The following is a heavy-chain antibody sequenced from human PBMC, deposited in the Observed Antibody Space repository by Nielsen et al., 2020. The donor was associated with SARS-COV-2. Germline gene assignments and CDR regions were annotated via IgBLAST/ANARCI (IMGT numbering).Heavy chain of an antibody. J-gene: IGHJ3*02. Sequence: SVKVSCKASGGTFSSYAISWVRQAPGQGLEWMGGIIPIFGTANCAQKFQGRVTITADESTSTAYMELSSLRSEDTAVYYCARNHVLGGGGDAFDIWGQGTMVTVSS. V-gene: IGHV1-69*13. CDR1: GGTFSSYA. D-gene: IGHD2-15*01. CDR3: ARNHVLGGGGDAFDI. CDR2: IIPIFGTA.